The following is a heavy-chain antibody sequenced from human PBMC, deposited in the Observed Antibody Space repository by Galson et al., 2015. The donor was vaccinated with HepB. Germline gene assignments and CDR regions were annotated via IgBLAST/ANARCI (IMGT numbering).Heavy chain of an antibody. J-gene: IGHJ4*02. CDR2: ISYDGINK. V-gene: IGHV3-30*18. CDR1: GFTFSNSW. D-gene: IGHD6-6*01. CDR3: AKTSIAARLAPFDY. Sequence: SLRLSCAASGFTFSNSWMGWVRQAPGKGLEWVAVISYDGINKFYADSVKGRFTISRDNSKNTLYLQMNSLKTEDTAVYYCAKTSIAARLAPFDYWGQGTLVIVSS.